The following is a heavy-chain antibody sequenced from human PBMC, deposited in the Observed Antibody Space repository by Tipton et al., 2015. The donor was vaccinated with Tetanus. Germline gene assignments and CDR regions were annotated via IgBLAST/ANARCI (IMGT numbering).Heavy chain of an antibody. CDR3: ARASPDCSGGSCYEGQTGDLDFDY. Sequence: EVQLVQSGGGLIQPGGSLRLSCAASGFTVSSNYMSWVRQAPGKGLEWVSVIYSGGSTYYADSVKGRFTISRDNSKNTLYLQMNSLRAEDTAVYYCARASPDCSGGSCYEGQTGDLDFDYWGQGTLVTVSS. J-gene: IGHJ4*02. D-gene: IGHD2-15*01. CDR2: IYSGGST. CDR1: GFTVSSNY. V-gene: IGHV3-53*01.